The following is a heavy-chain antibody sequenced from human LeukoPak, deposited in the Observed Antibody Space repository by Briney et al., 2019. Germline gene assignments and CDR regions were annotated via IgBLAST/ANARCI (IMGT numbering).Heavy chain of an antibody. Sequence: SETLSLTCTVSGGSISSSSYYWGWIRQPPGKGLEWIGSIYYSGSTYYNPSLKSRVTISVDTSKNQFSLKLSSVTAADTAVYYCARRRPGSSSYHPSFDYWGQGTLVTVSS. CDR2: IYYSGST. D-gene: IGHD6-13*01. CDR1: GGSISSSSYY. CDR3: ARRRPGSSSYHPSFDY. J-gene: IGHJ4*02. V-gene: IGHV4-39*01.